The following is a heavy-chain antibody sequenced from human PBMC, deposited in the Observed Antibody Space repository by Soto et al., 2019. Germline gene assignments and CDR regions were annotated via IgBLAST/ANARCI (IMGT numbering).Heavy chain of an antibody. J-gene: IGHJ5*02. D-gene: IGHD1-1*01. CDR3: AKCRYPSNWFDP. CDR1: GGSISSSSYY. Sequence: SETLSLSCTVSGGSISSSSYYWGWIRQPPGKGLEWIGGIYYSGSTYYNPSLKSRVTISVDTSKNQFSLKLSSVTAADTAVYYCAKCRYPSNWFDPWGQGTLVTVSS. V-gene: IGHV4-39*01. CDR2: IYYSGST.